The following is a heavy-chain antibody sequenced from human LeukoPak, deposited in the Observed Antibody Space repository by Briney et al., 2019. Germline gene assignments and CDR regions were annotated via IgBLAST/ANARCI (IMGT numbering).Heavy chain of an antibody. CDR3: AKATIRIHYYFDY. Sequence: GGSLRLSCAASGFIFSSYGMHWVRQAPGKGLEWVAFIRYDGSNKYYADSVKGRFTISRDNSKNTLYLQMNSLRAEDTAVYYCAKATIRIHYYFDYWGQGTLVTVSS. V-gene: IGHV3-30*02. D-gene: IGHD2-15*01. CDR2: IRYDGSNK. CDR1: GFIFSSYG. J-gene: IGHJ4*02.